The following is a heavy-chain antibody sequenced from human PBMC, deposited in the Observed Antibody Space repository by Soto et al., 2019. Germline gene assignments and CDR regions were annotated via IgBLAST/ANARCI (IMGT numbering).Heavy chain of an antibody. D-gene: IGHD6-19*01. CDR1: GFTFSDYY. V-gene: IGHV3-11*01. CDR2: ISSSGSTI. J-gene: IGHJ3*02. CDR3: GRGQGGWQWLVIGGIHDAFDI. Sequence: GGSLRLSCAASGFTFSDYYMSWIRQAPGKGLEWVSYISSSGSTIYYADSVKGRFTISRDNAKNSLYLQMNSLRAEDTAVYYCGRGQGGWQWLVIGGIHDAFDIWGQGTMVTVSS.